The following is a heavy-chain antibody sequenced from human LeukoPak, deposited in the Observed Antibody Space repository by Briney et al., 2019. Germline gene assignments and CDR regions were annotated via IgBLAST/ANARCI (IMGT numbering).Heavy chain of an antibody. Sequence: SETLSLTCTVSGGSVSSGSYYWSWLRQPPGTGLEWIGEINHSGSTNHNPSLKSRVTISVDTSKNQFSLKLSSVTAADTAVYYCASGHFWYYYDSSGYPDIWGQGTMVTVSS. CDR1: GGSVSSGSYY. V-gene: IGHV4-39*07. D-gene: IGHD3-22*01. J-gene: IGHJ3*02. CDR2: INHSGST. CDR3: ASGHFWYYYDSSGYPDI.